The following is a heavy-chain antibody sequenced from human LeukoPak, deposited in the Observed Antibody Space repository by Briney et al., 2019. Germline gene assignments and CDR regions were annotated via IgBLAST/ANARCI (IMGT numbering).Heavy chain of an antibody. D-gene: IGHD2-15*01. CDR1: GFTFSSFG. V-gene: IGHV3-33*05. J-gene: IGHJ4*02. Sequence: GGSLRLSCAASGFTFSSFGMHWVRQAPGRGLEWVALILYEDKYYADSVKGRFTISRDNSKNTLYLQMDSLRAEDTAVYYCARYCSGGCYSGVDYWGQGTLVTVPS. CDR2: ILYEDK. CDR3: ARYCSGGCYSGVDY.